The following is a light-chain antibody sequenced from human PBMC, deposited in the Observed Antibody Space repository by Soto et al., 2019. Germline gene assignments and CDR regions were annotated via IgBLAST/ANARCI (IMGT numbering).Light chain of an antibody. V-gene: IGKV1-9*01. Sequence: DIQLTQSPSFLSASVGDRVTITCRASQGISSYLAWYQQEPGKAPSLLIYTASTLQRGVPSRFSGSGSGTEFTLTISILQPDDFAIYYRQQLNSYPYTFDQGTKLEIK. CDR1: QGISSY. CDR3: QQLNSYPYT. J-gene: IGKJ2*01. CDR2: TAS.